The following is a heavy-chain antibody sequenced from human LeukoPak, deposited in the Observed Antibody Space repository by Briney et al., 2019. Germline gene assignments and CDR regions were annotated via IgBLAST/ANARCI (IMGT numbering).Heavy chain of an antibody. CDR1: GGSISSYY. J-gene: IGHJ4*02. D-gene: IGHD3-3*01. V-gene: IGHV4-59*01. CDR2: IYYSGST. Sequence: PSETLSLTCTVSGGSISSYYWSWIRQPPGKGLEGIGYIYYSGSTNYTPTLKSRVTISVDTSKNQFSLKLSSVTAADTAVYYCARGYDFWSGYTIDYWGQGTLVTVSS. CDR3: ARGYDFWSGYTIDY.